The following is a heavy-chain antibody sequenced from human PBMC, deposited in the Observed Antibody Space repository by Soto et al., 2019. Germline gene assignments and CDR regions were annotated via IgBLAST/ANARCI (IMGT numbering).Heavy chain of an antibody. Sequence: GASVKVSCKVSGYTLTELSMHWVRQAPGKGLEWMGGFDPEDGETIYAQKFQGRVTMTEDTSTDTAYMELSSLRSEDTAVYYCATVPPGIVLVPAAIKGYWFDPWGQGTLVTVSS. V-gene: IGHV1-24*01. J-gene: IGHJ5*02. CDR1: GYTLTELS. CDR3: ATVPPGIVLVPAAIKGYWFDP. D-gene: IGHD2-2*01. CDR2: FDPEDGET.